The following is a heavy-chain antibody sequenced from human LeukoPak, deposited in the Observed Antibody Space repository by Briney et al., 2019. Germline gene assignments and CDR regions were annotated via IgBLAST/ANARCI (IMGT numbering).Heavy chain of an antibody. Sequence: ASVKVSCKASGYTFTGYYMHWVRQAPGQGLEWMGWINPNSGGTNYAQKFQGRVTMTRDTSISTAYMELRSLRSDDTAVYYCARDASDYGDFFDYWGQGTLVTVSS. D-gene: IGHD4-17*01. V-gene: IGHV1-2*02. CDR3: ARDASDYGDFFDY. J-gene: IGHJ4*02. CDR2: INPNSGGT. CDR1: GYTFTGYY.